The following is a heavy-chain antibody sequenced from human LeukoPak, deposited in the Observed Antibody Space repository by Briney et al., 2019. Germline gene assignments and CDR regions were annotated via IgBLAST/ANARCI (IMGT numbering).Heavy chain of an antibody. CDR2: ISGTSVST. CDR3: AKGFGDYYYYYMDV. D-gene: IGHD3-16*01. J-gene: IGHJ6*03. Sequence: GGSLRLSCAASGFTFSGYAMSWVRQAPGKGLEWLSAISGTSVSTYYPNSVKGRFTISRDNSENTLFLQMNSLRAEDTAVYYCAKGFGDYYYYYMDVWGKGTTVTVSS. CDR1: GFTFSGYA. V-gene: IGHV3-23*01.